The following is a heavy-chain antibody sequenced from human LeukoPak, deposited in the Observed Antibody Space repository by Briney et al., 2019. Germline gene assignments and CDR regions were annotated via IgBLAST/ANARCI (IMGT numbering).Heavy chain of an antibody. J-gene: IGHJ4*02. CDR2: IYIDDDIT. CDR3: ARDNGIGLDY. V-gene: IGHV3-66*01. CDR1: GFTVSNNY. Sequence: GGSLRLSCAASGFTVSNNYMSWVRQAPGKGLEWVSVIYIDDDITYYADSVKGRFIISRDNSRTTLCLQMDSLRAEDTAVYYCARDNGIGLDYWGQGTLVTVSS.